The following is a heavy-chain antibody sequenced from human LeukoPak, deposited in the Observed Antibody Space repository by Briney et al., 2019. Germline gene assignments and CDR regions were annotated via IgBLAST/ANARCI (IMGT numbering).Heavy chain of an antibody. CDR3: ATDGAGFDT. CDR2: INIGGTNT. CDR1: GFTFNDYY. J-gene: IGHJ5*02. Sequence: GGSLRLSSAASGFTFNDYYMSWIRQAPGKGLEWLSYINIGGTNTHYADSVKGRFTISRDNAKKSLYLEMNNLRAEDTAVYYCATDGAGFDTWGQGVLVTVSS. V-gene: IGHV3-11*01.